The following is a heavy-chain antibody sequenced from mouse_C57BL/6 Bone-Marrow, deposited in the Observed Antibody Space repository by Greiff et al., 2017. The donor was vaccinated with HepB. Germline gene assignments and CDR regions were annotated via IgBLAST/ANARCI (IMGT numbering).Heavy chain of an antibody. CDR1: GYTFTSYW. J-gene: IGHJ2*01. D-gene: IGHD5-5*01. CDR2: IYPSDSET. V-gene: IGHV1-61*01. Sequence: QVQLQQPGAELVRPGSSVKLSCKASGYTFTSYWMDWVKQRPGQGLEWIGNIYPSDSETHYNQKFKDKATLTVDKSYSTAYMQLSSLTSEDSAVYYCSRSCALPDFDYWGQGTTLTVSS. CDR3: SRSCALPDFDY.